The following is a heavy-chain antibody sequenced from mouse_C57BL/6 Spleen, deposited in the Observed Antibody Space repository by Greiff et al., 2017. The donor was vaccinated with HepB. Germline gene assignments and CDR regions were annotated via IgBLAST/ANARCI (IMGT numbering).Heavy chain of an antibody. J-gene: IGHJ3*01. V-gene: IGHV7-3*01. CDR2: IRNKANGYTT. D-gene: IGHD1-1*01. Sequence: EVKLEESGGGLVQPGGSLSLSCAASGFTFTDYYMSWVRQPPGKALEWLGFIRNKANGYTTEYSASVKGRFTISRDNSQSILYLQMNALRAEDSATYYCATSYYYGSLAWFAYWGQGTLVTVSA. CDR1: GFTFTDYY. CDR3: ATSYYYGSLAWFAY.